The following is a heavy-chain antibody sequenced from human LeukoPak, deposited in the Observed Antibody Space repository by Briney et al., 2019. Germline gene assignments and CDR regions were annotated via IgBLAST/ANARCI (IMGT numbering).Heavy chain of an antibody. CDR2: IDPSSTWI. CDR3: VRGSYGDYEY. D-gene: IGHD4-17*01. J-gene: IGHJ4*02. CDR1: GFNFSSPT. Sequence: GGSLRLSCSASGFNFSSPTMNWVRQAPRKGLEWVSSIDPSSTWIYHADSEKGRLTISRDNAKNSLYLQMNSLRVEDTAVYYCVRGSYGDYEYWGQGILVTVSS. V-gene: IGHV3-21*01.